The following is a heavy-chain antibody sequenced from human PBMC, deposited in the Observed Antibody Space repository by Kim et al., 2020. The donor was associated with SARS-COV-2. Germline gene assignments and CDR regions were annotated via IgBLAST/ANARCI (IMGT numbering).Heavy chain of an antibody. Sequence: GGSLRLSCAASGFTFNSYAMHWVRQAPGKGLEWVAVISYDGSNKYYADSVKGRFTISRDNSKNTLYLQMNSLRAEDTAVYYCARAEYSSLLHYWGQGTLVTVSS. CDR3: ARAEYSSLLHY. CDR2: ISYDGSNK. V-gene: IGHV3-30-3*01. J-gene: IGHJ4*02. D-gene: IGHD6-6*01. CDR1: GFTFNSYA.